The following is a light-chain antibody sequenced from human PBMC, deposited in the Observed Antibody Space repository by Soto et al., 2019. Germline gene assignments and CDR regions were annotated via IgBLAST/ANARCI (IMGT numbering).Light chain of an antibody. CDR3: QSYDSSLSGSYV. J-gene: IGLJ1*01. CDR1: SSNIGTNT. CDR2: GNS. V-gene: IGLV1-40*01. Sequence: QSVLTQPPSASGTPGQRVTISCSGSSSNIGTNTVNWYQHLPGTAPKLLIYGNSNRPSGVPDRFSGSKSGTSASLAITGLQAEDEADYYCQSYDSSLSGSYVFGTGTKLTVL.